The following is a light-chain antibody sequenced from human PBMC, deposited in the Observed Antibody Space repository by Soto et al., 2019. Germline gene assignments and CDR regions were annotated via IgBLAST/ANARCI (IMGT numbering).Light chain of an antibody. V-gene: IGKV1-39*01. CDR3: QQSYSTPT. CDR1: QSISSY. J-gene: IGKJ2*01. Sequence: DIQMTQSPSSLSASVGDRVTITCRASQSISSYLNWYQQKPGKAPKLLIYAASSLQSRVPSRFSRSRSGTDFTLTISSLQPEDFATYYCQQSYSTPTFGQGTKLEIK. CDR2: AAS.